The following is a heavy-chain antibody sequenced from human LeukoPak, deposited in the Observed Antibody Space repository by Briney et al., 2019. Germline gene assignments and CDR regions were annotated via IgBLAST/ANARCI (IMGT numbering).Heavy chain of an antibody. D-gene: IGHD4-17*01. Sequence: PGGSLRLSSAAFRSTLRAYTIQCLRQAPGKGLEWVAVISYDESNKYYAESVKGRFTISNVSSKNQLYLQRIGLRAEDAANYYSAKDHDYGDYWPDYWGQGTLVTVSS. CDR1: RSTLRAYT. J-gene: IGHJ4*02. CDR3: AKDHDYGDYWPDY. V-gene: IGHV3-30-3*01. CDR2: ISYDESNK.